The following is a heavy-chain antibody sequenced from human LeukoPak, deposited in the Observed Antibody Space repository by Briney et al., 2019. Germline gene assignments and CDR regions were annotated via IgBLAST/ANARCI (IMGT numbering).Heavy chain of an antibody. CDR2: ISSSGSTI. Sequence: PGGSLRLSCAASGFTFSEYYMSWIRQAPGKGLEWVSYISSSGSTIYYADSVKGRFTISRDNAKNSLYLQMNSLRAEDTAVYYCARDKDYYDSSGYSFYFDYWGQGTLVAVSS. CDR1: GFTFSEYY. V-gene: IGHV3-11*01. D-gene: IGHD3-22*01. CDR3: ARDKDYYDSSGYSFYFDY. J-gene: IGHJ4*02.